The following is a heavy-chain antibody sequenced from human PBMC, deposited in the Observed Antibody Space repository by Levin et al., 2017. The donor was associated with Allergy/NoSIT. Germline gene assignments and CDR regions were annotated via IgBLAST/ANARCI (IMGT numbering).Heavy chain of an antibody. Sequence: GGSLRLSCAASGFTFSSYGMHWVRQAPGKGLEWVAVISYDGSNKYYADSVKGRFTISRDNSKNTLYLQMNSLRAEDTAVYYCAKVHGSGSLADRAIFDYWGQGTLVTVSS. CDR3: AKVHGSGSLADRAIFDY. CDR1: GFTFSSYG. V-gene: IGHV3-30*18. CDR2: ISYDGSNK. D-gene: IGHD3-10*01. J-gene: IGHJ4*02.